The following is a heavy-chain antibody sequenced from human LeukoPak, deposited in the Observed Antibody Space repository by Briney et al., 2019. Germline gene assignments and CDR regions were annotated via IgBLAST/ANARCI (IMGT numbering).Heavy chain of an antibody. CDR3: ARNGYCSGGSCYSNNAFDI. CDR2: IYYSGTT. J-gene: IGHJ3*02. V-gene: IGHV4-31*03. Sequence: SQTLSLTCTVSGGSISSGDSYWSWIRQLPGKGLEWIGYIYYSGTTYYNPSLKSRLTISVDTSKNQFSLKLSSVIAADTAVYYCARNGYCSGGSCYSNNAFDIWGQGTMVTVSS. D-gene: IGHD2-15*01. CDR1: GGSISSGDSY.